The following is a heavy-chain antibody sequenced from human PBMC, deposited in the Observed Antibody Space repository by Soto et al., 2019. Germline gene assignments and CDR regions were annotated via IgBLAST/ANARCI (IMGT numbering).Heavy chain of an antibody. Sequence: GESLKISCKGSGYSFTSYWISWVCQMPGKGLEWMGRIDPSDSYTNYSPSFQGHVTISADKSISTAYLQWSSLKASDTAMYYCARQSGSGSPTNNYYYYGMDVWGQGTTVTVSS. CDR2: IDPSDSYT. CDR3: ARQSGSGSPTNNYYYYGMDV. J-gene: IGHJ6*02. CDR1: GYSFTSYW. D-gene: IGHD3-10*01. V-gene: IGHV5-10-1*01.